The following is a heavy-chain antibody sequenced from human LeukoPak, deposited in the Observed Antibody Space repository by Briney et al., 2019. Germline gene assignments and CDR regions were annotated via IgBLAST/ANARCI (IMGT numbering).Heavy chain of an antibody. Sequence: SGGSLRLSCAVSGFTLHNYSMRWVRQAPGGGLEWVGSISSSGEITFYADFVTGRFTICRDTSRHTLYLQMNSLRAEAAAMYYCAKDRPNYLESNGHYYRRNGDSWGQGTLVTVSS. V-gene: IGHV3-23*01. CDR3: AKDRPNYLESNGHYYRRNGDS. CDR1: GFTLHNYS. CDR2: ISSSGEIT. D-gene: IGHD3-22*01. J-gene: IGHJ5*01.